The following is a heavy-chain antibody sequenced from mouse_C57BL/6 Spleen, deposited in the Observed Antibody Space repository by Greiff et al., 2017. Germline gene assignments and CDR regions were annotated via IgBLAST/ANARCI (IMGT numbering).Heavy chain of an antibody. Sequence: VQLQQSGPELVKPGASVKISCKASGYTFTDYYMNWVKQSHGKSLEWIGDINPNNGGTSYNQKFKGKATLTVDKSSSTAYMELRSLTSEDSAVYYCARSGSGYSAMDYWGQGTSVTVSS. CDR2: INPNNGGT. V-gene: IGHV1-26*01. D-gene: IGHD3-2*02. CDR1: GYTFTDYY. CDR3: ARSGSGYSAMDY. J-gene: IGHJ4*01.